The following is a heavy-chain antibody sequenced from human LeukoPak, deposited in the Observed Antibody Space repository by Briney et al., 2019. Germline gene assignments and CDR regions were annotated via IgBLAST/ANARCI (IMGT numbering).Heavy chain of an antibody. J-gene: IGHJ4*02. D-gene: IGHD3-22*01. Sequence: SETLSLTGAVYGGSFSGYYWSWIRQPPGKGLEWIGEINHSGSTNYNPSLKSRVTISVDTSKNQFSLKLSSVTAADTAVYYCARGRPYYYDSSGYLPTSLDYWGQGTLVTVSS. CDR3: ARGRPYYYDSSGYLPTSLDY. CDR2: INHSGST. V-gene: IGHV4-34*01. CDR1: GGSFSGYY.